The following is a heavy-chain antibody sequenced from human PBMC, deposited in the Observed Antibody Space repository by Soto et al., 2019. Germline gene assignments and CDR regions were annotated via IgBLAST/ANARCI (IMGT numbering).Heavy chain of an antibody. Sequence: SVKVSCKASGFSFLRFAVQWVRQTRGQRLEWIGAVVVATGNTVYSPKFQDRATITGDMSTNIAYMYLGSLTSEDTAIYYCAATDFPSPGGGPWGPGTLVTLSS. CDR2: VVVATGNT. V-gene: IGHV1-58*01. J-gene: IGHJ5*02. CDR1: GFSFLRFA. CDR3: AATDFPSPGGGP. D-gene: IGHD3-16*01.